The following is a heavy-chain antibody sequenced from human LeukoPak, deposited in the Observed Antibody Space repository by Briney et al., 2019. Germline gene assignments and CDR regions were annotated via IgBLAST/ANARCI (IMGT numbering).Heavy chain of an antibody. CDR3: AKVGETDNIDY. J-gene: IGHJ4*02. D-gene: IGHD1-14*01. CDR1: GYTFSGYY. CDR2: INPNSGGT. V-gene: IGHV1-2*02. Sequence: GASVKDSSMAAGYTFSGYYIHWVRQAPGQGLEWMGWINPNSGGTNSAQKFQGRVTMTRDTSISTAYMELSRLRYDDTAIYYCAKVGETDNIDYWAQEPLVTVSS.